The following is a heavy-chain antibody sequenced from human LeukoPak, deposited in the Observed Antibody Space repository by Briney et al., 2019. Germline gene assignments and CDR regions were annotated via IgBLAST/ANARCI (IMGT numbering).Heavy chain of an antibody. V-gene: IGHV1-69*01. CDR2: IIPLYATT. CDR1: GGSFRYYD. D-gene: IGHD2-2*02. CDR3: ATASVPGAIEGPFDALDT. J-gene: IGHJ3*02. Sequence: SVKVSCKASGGSFRYYDISWVRQAPGQGLEWMGRIIPLYATTKYAQRFQGRVTIIADASATTAYMELSSPRSEDTAVYYCATASVPGAIEGPFDALDTWGQGTMVTVSS.